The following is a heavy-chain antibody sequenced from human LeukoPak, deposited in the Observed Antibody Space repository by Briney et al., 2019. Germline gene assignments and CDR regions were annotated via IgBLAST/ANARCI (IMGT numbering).Heavy chain of an antibody. CDR3: ARSNVVVPAAIH. D-gene: IGHD2-2*01. Sequence: GESLKISCXGSGYGFTSYWIGWVRQMPGKGLEWMGIIYPGDSDTRDSPSFQGQVTISADKSISTAYLHWSSLKASDTAMYYCARSNVVVPAAIHWGQGTLVTVSS. V-gene: IGHV5-51*01. J-gene: IGHJ4*02. CDR2: IYPGDSDT. CDR1: GYGFTSYW.